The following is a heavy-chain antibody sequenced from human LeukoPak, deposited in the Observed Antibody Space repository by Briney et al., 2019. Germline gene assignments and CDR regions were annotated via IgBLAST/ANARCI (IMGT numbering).Heavy chain of an antibody. J-gene: IGHJ4*02. D-gene: IGHD3-22*01. CDR3: ASLPPPYYDSPGY. Sequence: PSETLSLTCPVSGGSISSYYWSWIRQPPGMGLEWIGYIYYTGSTSYNPSLKSRVTISLDTSKNQFSLKLTSVTAADTAVYYCASLPPPYYDSPGYWGQGALVTVSS. CDR1: GGSISSYY. V-gene: IGHV4-59*01. CDR2: IYYTGST.